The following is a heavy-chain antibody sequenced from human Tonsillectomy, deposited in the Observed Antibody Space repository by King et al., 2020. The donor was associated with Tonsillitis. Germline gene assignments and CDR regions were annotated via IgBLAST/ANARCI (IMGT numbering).Heavy chain of an antibody. D-gene: IGHD5-12*01. V-gene: IGHV3-74*01. CDR1: GFTFSSYW. CDR3: ASAGYADAFDI. CDR2: INSDGSST. J-gene: IGHJ3*02. Sequence: VQLVESGGGLVQPGGSLRLSCAASGFTFSSYWMHWVRQAPGKGLVWVSRINSDGSSTSYADSVKGRFTISRDNAKNTLYLQMNSLRAADTAVYYCASAGYADAFDIWGQGTMVTVSS.